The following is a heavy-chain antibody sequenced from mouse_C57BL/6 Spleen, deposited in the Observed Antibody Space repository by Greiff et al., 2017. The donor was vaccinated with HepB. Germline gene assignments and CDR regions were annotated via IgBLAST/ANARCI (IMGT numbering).Heavy chain of an antibody. CDR2: INPNNGGT. D-gene: IGHD2-5*01. Sequence: VQLKQSGPELVKPGASVKISCKASGYTFTDYYMNWVKQSHGKSLEWIGDINPNNGGTSYNQKFKGKATLTVDKSSSTAYMELRSLTSEDSAVYYCARHLYSNFFAYWGQGTLVTVSA. J-gene: IGHJ3*01. CDR1: GYTFTDYY. V-gene: IGHV1-26*01. CDR3: ARHLYSNFFAY.